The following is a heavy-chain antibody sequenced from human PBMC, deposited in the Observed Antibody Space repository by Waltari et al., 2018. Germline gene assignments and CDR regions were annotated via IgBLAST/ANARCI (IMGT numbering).Heavy chain of an antibody. CDR1: GYTFIKHD. V-gene: IGHV1-8*01. J-gene: IGHJ4*02. CDR2: MNPDRGST. CDR3: ARVKGNSGYDPFQH. D-gene: IGHD5-12*01. Sequence: QVQLVQSGAEVKKPGASVRVSCKASGYTFIKHDINWVRQAPGQGLEWMGWMNPDRGSTGYSQKFQGRVTMTRNTSVSTAYLKLSSLKSEDTAVYFCARVKGNSGYDPFQHWGQGTPVTVSS.